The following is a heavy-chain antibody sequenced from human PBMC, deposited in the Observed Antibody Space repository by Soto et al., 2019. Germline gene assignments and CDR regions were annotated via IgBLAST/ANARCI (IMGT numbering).Heavy chain of an antibody. CDR1: GFSLSTRGVG. CDR3: AHRSRGYAYYFDQ. Sequence: QITLKESDPTLVRPTQTLTLTCSFSGFSLSTRGVGVGWIRQPPGKALEWLALIFWDDDKWYSPSLRSRLTXTXDXXKIQVVLTMTNMDPVDTATYYCAHRSRGYAYYFDQWGQGTLVTVSS. V-gene: IGHV2-5*02. CDR2: IFWDDDK. D-gene: IGHD5-12*01. J-gene: IGHJ4*02.